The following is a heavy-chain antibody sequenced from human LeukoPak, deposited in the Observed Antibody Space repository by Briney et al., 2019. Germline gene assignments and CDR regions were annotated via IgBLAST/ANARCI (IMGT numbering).Heavy chain of an antibody. D-gene: IGHD1-26*01. CDR1: GFTFSDYY. J-gene: IGHJ4*02. V-gene: IGHV3-30*18. Sequence: GGSLRLSCAASGFTFSDYYMSWIRQAPGKGLEWVAVISYDENNDYYADSVKGRFTISRDNSKDTVDPQMNSLRLEDTAVYYCAKAREWELLAPFDYWGQGTLVTVSS. CDR2: ISYDENND. CDR3: AKAREWELLAPFDY.